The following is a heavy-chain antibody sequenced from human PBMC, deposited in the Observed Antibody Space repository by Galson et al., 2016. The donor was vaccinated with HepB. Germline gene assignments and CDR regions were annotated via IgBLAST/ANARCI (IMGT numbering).Heavy chain of an antibody. J-gene: IGHJ4*02. V-gene: IGHV3-23*01. D-gene: IGHD6-19*01. Sequence: SLRLSCAVSGFTFSTYAMNWVRQAPGKGLEWVSGISGSRAGTYYADSVKGRFTISRDNSKNTLYLQMNSLRAEDTAVYYCAKEETSDAWLVPRYFDYWGQGTLVTVSS. CDR1: GFTFSTYA. CDR3: AKEETSDAWLVPRYFDY. CDR2: ISGSRAGT.